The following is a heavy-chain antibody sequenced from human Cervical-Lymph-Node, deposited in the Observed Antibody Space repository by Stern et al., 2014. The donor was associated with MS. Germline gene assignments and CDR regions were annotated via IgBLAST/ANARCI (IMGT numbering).Heavy chain of an antibody. J-gene: IGHJ4*02. Sequence: VQLVESGTEVKKSGASVRVSCKASGYTFSIYYMHWVRQAPGQGLEWLGIINPSTGSTTYAQKCQDRVTMTNDTSTSTVYLEMSSLMSEDTAVYYCARQNMVRGVTELDFWGQGTLVTVSS. D-gene: IGHD3-10*01. CDR3: ARQNMVRGVTELDF. CDR1: GYTFSIYY. CDR2: INPSTGST. V-gene: IGHV1-46*01.